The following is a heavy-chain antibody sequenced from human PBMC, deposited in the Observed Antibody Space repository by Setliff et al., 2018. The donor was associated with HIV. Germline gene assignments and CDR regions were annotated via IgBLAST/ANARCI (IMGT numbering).Heavy chain of an antibody. CDR1: GEFVRSGGNY. V-gene: IGHV4-31*03. CDR3: AREGKTALVTKYFDD. Sequence: TLSLTCPVFGEFVRSGGNYWGWVRQLPGKALEWIGYIYYSVSAFYNPSLTRRLTISRDTSKNQFSLRMKSVNAADTAVYYCAREGKTALVTKYFDDWGQGTLVTVSS. D-gene: IGHD5-18*01. CDR2: IYYSVSA. J-gene: IGHJ4*02.